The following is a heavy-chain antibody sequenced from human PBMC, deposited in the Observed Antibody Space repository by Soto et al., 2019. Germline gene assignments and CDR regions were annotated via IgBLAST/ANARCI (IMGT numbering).Heavy chain of an antibody. D-gene: IGHD3-3*01. J-gene: IGHJ4*02. CDR3: ANDTKNTRGRFLEWLSAYYFDY. Sequence: EVQLLESGGGLVQPGGSLRLSCAASGFTFSSYAMSWVRQAPGKGLEWVSAISGSGGSTYYADSVKGRFTISRDNSNNKLYLQMNSLRAEDTAVYYCANDTKNTRGRFLEWLSAYYFDYWGQGTLVTVSS. V-gene: IGHV3-23*01. CDR1: GFTFSSYA. CDR2: ISGSGGST.